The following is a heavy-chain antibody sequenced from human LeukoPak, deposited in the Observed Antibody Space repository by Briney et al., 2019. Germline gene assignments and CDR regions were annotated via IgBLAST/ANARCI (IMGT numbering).Heavy chain of an antibody. Sequence: SETLSLTCTVFGGSISSSFWSCIRQPAGAGLEWIEHTSASGHTDYNPSLKSRVNISVDTSKNQFSLKEKSVTAAHTAMYYCARDVPATILHVFDSWGQGTMVTVS. CDR3: ARDVPATILHVFDS. V-gene: IGHV4-4*07. D-gene: IGHD2-2*01. CDR1: GGSISSSF. CDR2: TSASGHT. J-gene: IGHJ3*02.